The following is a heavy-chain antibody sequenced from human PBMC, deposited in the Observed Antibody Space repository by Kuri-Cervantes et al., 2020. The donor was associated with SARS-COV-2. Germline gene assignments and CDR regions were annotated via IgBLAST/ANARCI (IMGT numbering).Heavy chain of an antibody. D-gene: IGHD3-3*02. CDR2: IYYSGST. J-gene: IGHJ6*02. Sequence: SETLSLTCTVSGGSISSSSYYWGWIRQPPGKGLEWIGSIYYSGSTYYNPSLKSRVTISVDTSKNQFSLKLSSVTAADTAVYYCARGRVGFLEWLENYYYYGMDVWGQGTTVTVSS. V-gene: IGHV4-39*01. CDR3: ARGRVGFLEWLENYYYYGMDV. CDR1: GGSISSSSYY.